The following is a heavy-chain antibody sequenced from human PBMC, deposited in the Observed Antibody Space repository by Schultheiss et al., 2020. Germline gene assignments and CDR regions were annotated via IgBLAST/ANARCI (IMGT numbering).Heavy chain of an antibody. CDR3: AKSYRGRSGGSSLGDV. J-gene: IGHJ6*02. CDR1: GFTFSSYG. V-gene: IGHV3-30*18. Sequence: GGSLRLSCAASGFTFSSYGMHWVRQAPGKGLEWVAVISYDGSNKYYADSVKGRFTISRDNSKNTLYLQMNSLRAEDTAVYYCAKSYRGRSGGSSLGDVWGQETTVTVSS. CDR2: ISYDGSNK. D-gene: IGHD2-15*01.